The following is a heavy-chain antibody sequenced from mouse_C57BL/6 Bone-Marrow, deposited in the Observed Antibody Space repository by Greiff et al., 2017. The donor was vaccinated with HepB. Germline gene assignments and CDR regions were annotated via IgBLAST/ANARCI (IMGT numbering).Heavy chain of an antibody. J-gene: IGHJ2*01. V-gene: IGHV1-54*01. D-gene: IGHD1-1*01. CDR2: INPGSGGT. Sequence: QVQLKQSGAELVRPGTSVKVSCKASGYAFTNYLIEWVKQRPGQGLEWIGVINPGSGGTNYNEKFKGKATLTADKSSSTAYMQLSSLTSEDSAVYFCARRTTVSHFDYWGQGTTLTVSS. CDR3: ARRTTVSHFDY. CDR1: GYAFTNYL.